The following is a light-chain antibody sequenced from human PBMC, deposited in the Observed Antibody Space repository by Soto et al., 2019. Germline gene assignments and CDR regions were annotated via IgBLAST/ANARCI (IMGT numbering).Light chain of an antibody. CDR3: SSYTSSSTLGV. V-gene: IGLV2-14*01. Sequence: QSALTQPASVSGSPGQSITISCTGTSSDVGCYNYVSWYQQHPGKAPKLRIYDVSNRPSGVSNRYSGSKSGNTSSLTISGLQAEDEADYYCSSYTSSSTLGVFGGGTKLTVL. CDR1: SSDVGCYNY. CDR2: DVS. J-gene: IGLJ2*01.